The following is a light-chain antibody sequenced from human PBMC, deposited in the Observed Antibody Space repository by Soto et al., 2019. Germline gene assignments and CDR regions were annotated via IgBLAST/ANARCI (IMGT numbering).Light chain of an antibody. CDR2: AAS. V-gene: IGKV1-8*01. CDR3: QQYYSYPRA. Sequence: AIRMTQSPSSFSASTGDRVTITCRASQGISSYLAWYQQKPGKAPKLLIYAASTLQSGVPSRFSGSGSGTDFTLTISCLQSEDFAPYYCQQYYSYPRAFGGGTKVEIK. CDR1: QGISSY. J-gene: IGKJ4*01.